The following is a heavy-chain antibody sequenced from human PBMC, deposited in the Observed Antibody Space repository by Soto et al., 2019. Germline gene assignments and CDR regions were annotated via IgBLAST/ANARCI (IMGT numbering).Heavy chain of an antibody. CDR3: ARESRDYYYYGMDV. CDR1: GFTFSDYY. Sequence: GGSLRLSCAASGFTFSDYYMSWIRQAPGKGLEWVSYISSSGSTIYYADSVKGRFTISRDNAKNSLYLQMNSLRAEDTAVYYCARESRDYYYYGMDVWGQGTTVTVSS. CDR2: ISSSGSTI. J-gene: IGHJ6*02. V-gene: IGHV3-11*01.